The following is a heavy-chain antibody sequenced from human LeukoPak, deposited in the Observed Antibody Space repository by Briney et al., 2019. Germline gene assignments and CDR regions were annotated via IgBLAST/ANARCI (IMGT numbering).Heavy chain of an antibody. J-gene: IGHJ4*02. CDR1: GFTFSTYA. CDR3: AIDSRGPAS. D-gene: IGHD3-10*01. V-gene: IGHV3-23*01. Sequence: GGSLRLSCAASGFTFSTYAMTWVRQAPGKGLEWVSSISGSGDSTYYADSVKGRFSISRDNSKNTLYLQMNSLRAEDTAVYYCAIDSRGPASWGQGTLVTVSS. CDR2: ISGSGDST.